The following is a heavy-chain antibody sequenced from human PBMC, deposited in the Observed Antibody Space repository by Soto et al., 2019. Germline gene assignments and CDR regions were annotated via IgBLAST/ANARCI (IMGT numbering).Heavy chain of an antibody. CDR3: AKDLSSLGWLALGAPFDS. CDR1: GFTFSSYA. V-gene: IGHV3-23*01. D-gene: IGHD3-22*01. CDR2: VSANGRNT. J-gene: IGHJ4*02. Sequence: EVNLLESGGDVVQSGGSLRLSCAASGFTFSSYAMNWVRQAPGKGLEWVSSVSANGRNTYYADSVKGRFTVSRDKSKNALFLQLDSLRVEDTAIYYCAKDLSSLGWLALGAPFDSWGPGTLVTVSS.